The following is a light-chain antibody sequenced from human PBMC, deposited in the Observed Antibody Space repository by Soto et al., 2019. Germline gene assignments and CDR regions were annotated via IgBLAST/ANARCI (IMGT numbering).Light chain of an antibody. CDR2: EGS. V-gene: IGLV2-23*01. CDR3: CSYAGSSTSMV. CDR1: SSDVGSYNL. Sequence: QPASVSGSPGQSITISCTGTSSDVGSYNLVSWYQQHPGKAPKLMIYEGSKRPSGVSNRFSGSKSGNTASLTISGLQAEDEADYYCCSYAGSSTSMVFGTGTKLTVL. J-gene: IGLJ1*01.